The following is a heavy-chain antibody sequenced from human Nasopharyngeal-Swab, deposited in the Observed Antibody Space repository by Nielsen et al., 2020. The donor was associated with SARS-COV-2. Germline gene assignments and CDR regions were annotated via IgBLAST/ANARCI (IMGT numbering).Heavy chain of an antibody. Sequence: GGSLRLSCAASGFTFSNAWLSWVRQAPGKGLEWVVRIKSKTDGGTTDYAAPVKGRFTISRDDSKNTLYLQMNSLKTEDTAVYYCTTGHTRWGQGTLVTVSS. D-gene: IGHD2-15*01. CDR3: TTGHTR. V-gene: IGHV3-15*01. J-gene: IGHJ4*02. CDR2: IKSKTDGGTT. CDR1: GFTFSNAW.